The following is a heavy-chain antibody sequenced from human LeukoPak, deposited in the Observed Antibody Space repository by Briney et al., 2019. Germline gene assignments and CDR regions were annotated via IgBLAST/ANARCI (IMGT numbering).Heavy chain of an antibody. CDR2: IYYSGST. J-gene: IGHJ5*02. D-gene: IGHD3-10*01. Sequence: SETLSLTCTVSGGSISSYYWSWIRQPPGKGLEWIGYIYYSGSTNYNPSLKSRVTISVDTSKNQFSLKLSSVTAADTAVYYCARAYGSGSYYNDHWGQGTLVTVSS. CDR3: ARAYGSGSYYNDH. CDR1: GGSISSYY. V-gene: IGHV4-59*01.